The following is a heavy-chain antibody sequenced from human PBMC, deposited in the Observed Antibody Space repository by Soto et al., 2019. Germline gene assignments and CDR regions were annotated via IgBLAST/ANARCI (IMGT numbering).Heavy chain of an antibody. J-gene: IGHJ1*01. D-gene: IGHD6-13*01. Sequence: EVQLVESGGGLVQPGGSLRLSCAASGFTFRSYWMHWVRQAPGKGLVWVSRINSDGSSTTYADSVKGRFTISRDNAKNTLYLQMNSLRVEDTAVYHCVIADSSSWYGYLQHWGQGTLVTVSS. CDR3: VIADSSSWYGYLQH. CDR2: INSDGSST. V-gene: IGHV3-74*01. CDR1: GFTFRSYW.